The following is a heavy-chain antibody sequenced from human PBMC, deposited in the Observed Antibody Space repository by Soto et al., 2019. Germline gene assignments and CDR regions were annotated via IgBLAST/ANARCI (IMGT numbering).Heavy chain of an antibody. D-gene: IGHD2-15*01. V-gene: IGHV4-59*01. CDR1: GDSISSYY. Sequence: QVQLQESGPGLVKPSETLSLTCTVSGDSISSYYWSWIRQPPGKGLEWIGYIYYSGSTNYNPSLTSRVTISVDTSKNQFSLTLSSVTAADTAVYYCAKNPCGGSGGNCYSGGYYYYYNGMDVWGQGTTVNVSS. J-gene: IGHJ6*02. CDR2: IYYSGST. CDR3: AKNPCGGSGGNCYSGGYYYYYNGMDV.